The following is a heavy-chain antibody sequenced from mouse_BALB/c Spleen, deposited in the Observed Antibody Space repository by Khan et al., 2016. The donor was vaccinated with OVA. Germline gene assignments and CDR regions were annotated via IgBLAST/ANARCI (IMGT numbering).Heavy chain of an antibody. D-gene: IGHD2-12*01. CDR3: ARGGAAVYRNDGGAMDS. V-gene: IGHV9-4*02. CDR1: GYTFTTAG. J-gene: IGHJ4*01. CDR2: INTHSGVP. Sequence: LVESGPELKKPGETVRISCKASGYTFTTAGMQWVQKMPGKGLKWIGWINTHSGVPKYAEDFKGRFVFSLETSASTAYLQITNLKNEDTATYCCARGGAAVYRNDGGAMDSWGQGTSVTVSS.